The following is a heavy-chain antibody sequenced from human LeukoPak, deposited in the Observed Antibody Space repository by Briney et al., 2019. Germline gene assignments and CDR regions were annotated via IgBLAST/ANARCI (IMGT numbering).Heavy chain of an antibody. V-gene: IGHV3-30*04. Sequence: GALRLSCAASGFTFSSYAMHWVRQAPGKGLEWVEVISYDGSNKYYADSVKGLFTISRDNSKNTLYLQMNSLRAEDTAVYYCASSGYSYGYPLGYWGQGTLVTVSS. CDR2: ISYDGSNK. CDR1: GFTFSSYA. D-gene: IGHD5-18*01. J-gene: IGHJ4*02. CDR3: ASSGYSYGYPLGY.